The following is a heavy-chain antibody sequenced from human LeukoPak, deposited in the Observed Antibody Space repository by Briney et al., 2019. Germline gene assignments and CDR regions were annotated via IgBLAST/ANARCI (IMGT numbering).Heavy chain of an antibody. Sequence: ASVKVSCKASGYTFTGYYMHWVRQAPGQGLEWMGRINPNSGGTNYAQKFQGRVTMTRDTYISTAYMELSRLRSDDTAVYYCARGSNYDYYYMDVWGKGTTVTVSS. J-gene: IGHJ6*03. D-gene: IGHD4-11*01. V-gene: IGHV1-2*06. CDR2: INPNSGGT. CDR1: GYTFTGYY. CDR3: ARGSNYDYYYMDV.